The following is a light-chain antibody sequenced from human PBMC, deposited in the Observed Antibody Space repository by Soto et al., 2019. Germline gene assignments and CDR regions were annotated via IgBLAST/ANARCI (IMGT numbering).Light chain of an antibody. CDR3: QPVKPYPRT. CDR2: EDS. Sequence: DIHLTQSRSFLSASVGDRVTIPCRPSQAVPNNMAWYQQKPGNPPKLLIYEDSTLLSGVTSRFSGHNSRTQFTLTIDSLEPEDFATYYSQPVKPYPRTSGRGTKVDI. V-gene: IGKV1-9*01. CDR1: QAVPNN. J-gene: IGKJ4*01.